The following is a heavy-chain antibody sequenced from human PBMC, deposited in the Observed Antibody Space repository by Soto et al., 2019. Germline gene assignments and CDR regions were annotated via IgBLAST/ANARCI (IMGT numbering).Heavy chain of an antibody. D-gene: IGHD2-21*01. CDR3: ARTVISGLYFDY. CDR1: GGSISSGDYY. Sequence: TLSLTCTVSGGSISSGDYYWSWIRQPPGKGLEWIGYIYYSGSTYYNPSLKSRVTISVDTSKNQFSLKLSSVTAADTAVYYCARTVISGLYFDYWGQGTLVTVSS. V-gene: IGHV4-30-4*01. CDR2: IYYSGST. J-gene: IGHJ4*02.